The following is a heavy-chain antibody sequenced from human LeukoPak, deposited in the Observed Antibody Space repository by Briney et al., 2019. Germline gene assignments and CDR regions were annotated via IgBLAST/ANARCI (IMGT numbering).Heavy chain of an antibody. CDR3: ARGGINYVDY. D-gene: IGHD3-10*01. V-gene: IGHV3-48*04. Sequence: GGSLRLSCAASGFTFINYSLNWVRLAQGKGLEWVSHITSSSSTIYYADSVKGRFTISRDNAKNSLYLQMNSLRAEDTAVYYCARGGINYVDYWGQGTLVTVSS. CDR2: ITSSSSTI. J-gene: IGHJ4*02. CDR1: GFTFINYS.